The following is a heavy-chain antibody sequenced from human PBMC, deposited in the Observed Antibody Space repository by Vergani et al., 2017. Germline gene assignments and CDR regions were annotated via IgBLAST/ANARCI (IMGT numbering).Heavy chain of an antibody. V-gene: IGHV4-61*10. CDR3: ARRYCSTNSCSGFDY. D-gene: IGHD2-2*01. Sequence: QVQLQESGPGLVKPSETLSLTCTVSGGSVSSGNFYWSWIRQPAGKGLEWIGHIYYSGNTNYNPSRKSRVTISVDTSKNQFSLKLSSVTAADMAVYFCARRYCSTNSCSGFDYWGQGTLVTVSS. CDR1: GGSVSSGNFY. CDR2: IYYSGNT. J-gene: IGHJ4*02.